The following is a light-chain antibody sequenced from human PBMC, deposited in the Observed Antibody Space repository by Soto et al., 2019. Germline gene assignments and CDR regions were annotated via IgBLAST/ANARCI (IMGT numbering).Light chain of an antibody. CDR3: QQYHDWPPYT. V-gene: IGKV3-15*01. Sequence: ETVMTQSPATLSVSPGERATLSCRASQSVGSHLSWYQQIPGQPPRLLIFETYVRATGVPARFSGSGSGTEFTLTINSLQSEDFAVYCCQQYHDWPPYTFGQGTKLE. CDR1: QSVGSH. CDR2: ETY. J-gene: IGKJ2*01.